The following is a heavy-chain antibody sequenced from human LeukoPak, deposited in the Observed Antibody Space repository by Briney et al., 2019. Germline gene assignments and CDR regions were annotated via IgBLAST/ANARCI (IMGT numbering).Heavy chain of an antibody. CDR2: ISGSGGST. CDR1: GFTFSSYA. Sequence: GGSLRLSCAASGFTFSSYAMSWVRQAPGKGLEWVSAISGSGGSTYYADSVKGRFTISRDNSKNTLYLQMNSLRAEDTAVYYCARVSITGYYYYMGVWGKGTTVTVSS. D-gene: IGHD3-16*01. CDR3: ARVSITGYYYYMGV. V-gene: IGHV3-23*01. J-gene: IGHJ6*03.